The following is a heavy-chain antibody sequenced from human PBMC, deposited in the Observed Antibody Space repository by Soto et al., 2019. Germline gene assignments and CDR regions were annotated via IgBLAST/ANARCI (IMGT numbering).Heavy chain of an antibody. Sequence: QVTLKESGPVLVKPTETLTLTCTVSGFSLSKARMGVSWIRQPPGKALEWLAHIFLNDERSYNTSLKSRLTIARDTSKSQVVLTMTNVDPVDTGTYFCARALREGLPIYHFDSWGQGTLVTVSS. V-gene: IGHV2-26*01. CDR3: ARALREGLPIYHFDS. D-gene: IGHD1-26*01. CDR1: GFSLSKARMG. J-gene: IGHJ4*02. CDR2: IFLNDER.